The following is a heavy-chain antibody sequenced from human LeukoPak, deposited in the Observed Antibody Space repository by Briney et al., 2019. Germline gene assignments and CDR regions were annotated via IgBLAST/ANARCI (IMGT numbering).Heavy chain of an antibody. CDR3: ARDPSGSYYRSEYYFDY. V-gene: IGHV3-74*01. J-gene: IGHJ4*02. D-gene: IGHD1-26*01. CDR1: GLAFSSYW. CDR2: INSDGSST. Sequence: GGSLRLSYAASGLAFSSYWMHWVRQAPGKGLVWVSRINSDGSSTSYADSVKGRFTISRDNAKNTLYLQMNSLRAEDTAVYYCARDPSGSYYRSEYYFDYWGQGTLVTVSS.